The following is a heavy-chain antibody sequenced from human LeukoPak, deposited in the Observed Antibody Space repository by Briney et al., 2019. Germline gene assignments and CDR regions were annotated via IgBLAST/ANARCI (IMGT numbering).Heavy chain of an antibody. V-gene: IGHV3-48*03. CDR3: ARDLGYSSGWYYFDY. D-gene: IGHD6-19*01. J-gene: IGHJ4*02. Sequence: SGGSLRLSCAASGFTFSSYEMNWVRQAPGKGLEWVSYISSSSSTIYYADSVKGRFTISRDNAKNSLYLQMNSLRAEDTAVYYCARDLGYSSGWYYFDYWGQGTLVTVSS. CDR1: GFTFSSYE. CDR2: ISSSSSTI.